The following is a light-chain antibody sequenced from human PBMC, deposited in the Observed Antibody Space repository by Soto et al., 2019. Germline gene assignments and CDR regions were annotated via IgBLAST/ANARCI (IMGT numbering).Light chain of an antibody. J-gene: IGKJ1*01. V-gene: IGKV1-27*01. CDR2: HAS. CDR3: QKYDSVPVI. CDR1: QGIRTS. Sequence: DIQMTQSPSSLSASVGDRIIITCRASQGIRTSLAWFQQKPGKVPKLLIYHASSLQSGVPSRFSGSGSGTDFTLTISRLQPEDVATYYCQKYDSVPVIFGQGTKVEI.